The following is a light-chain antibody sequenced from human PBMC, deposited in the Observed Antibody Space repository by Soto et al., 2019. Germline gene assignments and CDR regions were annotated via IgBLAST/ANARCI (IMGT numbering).Light chain of an antibody. J-gene: IGKJ4*01. CDR2: DAS. Sequence: EIVLTQSPATLSLSPGERATLYCGASQSVSTNYIAFSQQKPARAPRLLIYDASSRAAGISGRFSGRGCGTDFTLTISMLEAEDVAVYCCQQYGSSQSFGGGTKVDIK. CDR3: QQYGSSQS. V-gene: IGKV3D-20*01. CDR1: QSVSTNY.